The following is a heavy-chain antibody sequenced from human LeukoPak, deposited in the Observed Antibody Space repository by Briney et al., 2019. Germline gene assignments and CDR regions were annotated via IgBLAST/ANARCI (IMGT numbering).Heavy chain of an antibody. CDR2: IYHSGST. Sequence: SETLSLTCAVYGGSFSGYYWSWIRQPPGKGLEWIGYIYHSGSTYYNPSLKSRVTISVDRSKNQFSLKLSSVTAADTAVYYCARGPLSAAGPGYFDYWGQGTLVTVSS. D-gene: IGHD6-13*01. CDR3: ARGPLSAAGPGYFDY. V-gene: IGHV4-34*01. J-gene: IGHJ4*02. CDR1: GGSFSGYY.